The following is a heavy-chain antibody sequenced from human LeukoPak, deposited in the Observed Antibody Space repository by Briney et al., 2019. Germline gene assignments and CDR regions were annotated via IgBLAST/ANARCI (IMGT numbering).Heavy chain of an antibody. J-gene: IGHJ4*02. CDR3: ARRIAVAGTPWFYFDY. CDR1: GNSLIYLS. D-gene: IGHD6-19*01. Sequence: ASVKVSCKVSGNSLIYLSMHWVRQAPGKGLEWLGGLDPEGGGLIYAQNFQGRVTITADESTSTAYMELSSLRSEDTAVYYCARRIAVAGTPWFYFDYWGQGTLVTVSS. V-gene: IGHV1-24*01. CDR2: LDPEGGGL.